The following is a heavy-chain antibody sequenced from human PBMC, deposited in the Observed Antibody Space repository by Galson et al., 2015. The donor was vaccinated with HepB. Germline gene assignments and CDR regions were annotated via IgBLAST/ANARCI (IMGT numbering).Heavy chain of an antibody. J-gene: IGHJ3*02. D-gene: IGHD3-10*01. Sequence: SLRLSCAASGFTFSSYSMNWVRQAPGKGLEWVSSISSSSSYIYYADSVKGRFTISRDNAKNSLYLQMNSLRAEDTAVYYCARDTYYYGSGAVGAFDIWGQGTMVTVSS. CDR1: GFTFSSYS. CDR2: ISSSSSYI. CDR3: ARDTYYYGSGAVGAFDI. V-gene: IGHV3-21*01.